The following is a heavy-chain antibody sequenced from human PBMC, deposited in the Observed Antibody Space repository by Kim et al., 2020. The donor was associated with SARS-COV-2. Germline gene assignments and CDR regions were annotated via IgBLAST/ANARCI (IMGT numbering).Heavy chain of an antibody. Sequence: GESLKISCKGSGYSFTSYWIGWVRQMPGKGLEWMGIIYPGDSDTRYSPSFQGQVTISADKSISTAYLQWSSLKASDTAMYYCARHSITMVRGVIADYFDYWGQGPLFPASS. CDR2: IYPGDSDT. V-gene: IGHV5-51*01. CDR1: GYSFTSYW. D-gene: IGHD3-10*01. J-gene: IGHJ4*02. CDR3: ARHSITMVRGVIADYFDY.